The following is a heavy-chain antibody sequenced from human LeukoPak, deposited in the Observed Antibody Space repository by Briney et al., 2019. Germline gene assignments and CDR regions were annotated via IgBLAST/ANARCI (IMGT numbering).Heavy chain of an antibody. CDR2: IYYSGST. CDR3: ARGQYYDSSGQFDY. V-gene: IGHV4-59*01. D-gene: IGHD3-22*01. J-gene: IGHJ4*02. CDR1: GGSISSYY. Sequence: SETLSLTCTVSGGSISSYYWSWIRRPPGKGLEWIGYIYYSGSTNYNPSLKGRVTISVDTSKNQFSLKLSSVTAADTAVYYCARGQYYDSSGQFDYWGQGTLVTVSS.